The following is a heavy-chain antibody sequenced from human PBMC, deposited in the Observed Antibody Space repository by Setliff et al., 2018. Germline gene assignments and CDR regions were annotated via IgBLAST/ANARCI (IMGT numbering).Heavy chain of an antibody. V-gene: IGHV4-39*07. CDR1: GGSISSSSYY. CDR2: IYYRGST. J-gene: IGHJ3*02. D-gene: IGHD3-16*02. CDR3: ARDLYDYVWGTYRYHDAFDI. Sequence: SETLSLTCTVSGGSISSSSYYWGWIRQPPGKGLEWIGSIYYRGSTYYNPSLKSRVTISIDTSKNQFSLKLSSVTAADTAVYYCARDLYDYVWGTYRYHDAFDIWGQWTMVTVSS.